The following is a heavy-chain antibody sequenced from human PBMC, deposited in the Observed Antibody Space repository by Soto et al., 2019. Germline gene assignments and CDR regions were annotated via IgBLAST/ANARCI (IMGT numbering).Heavy chain of an antibody. CDR1: GGTFSSYA. Sequence: QVQLVQSGAEVKKPGSSVKVSCKASGGTFSSYAISWVRQAPGQGLEWMGGIIPISGTANYAQKSQGRATITADESTSTAYMELSSLRSEDTAVYYCARSQGSSTSLEIYYYYYYGMDVWGQGTTVTVSS. V-gene: IGHV1-69*01. J-gene: IGHJ6*02. D-gene: IGHD2-2*01. CDR3: ARSQGSSTSLEIYYYYYYGMDV. CDR2: IIPISGTA.